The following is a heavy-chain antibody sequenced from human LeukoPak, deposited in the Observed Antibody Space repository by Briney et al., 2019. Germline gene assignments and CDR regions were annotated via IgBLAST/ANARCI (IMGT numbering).Heavy chain of an antibody. V-gene: IGHV4-4*07. CDR3: ASYRGNSAYYGS. D-gene: IGHD4-23*01. CDR2: IYSSGNT. CDR1: GASISSHY. Sequence: SETLSLTCTVSGASISSHYWSCIRQPAGKGLEWIGRIYSSGNTNYNPSLKSRVTMSVDTSKNQFSLKVSSVTAADTAVYYCASYRGNSAYYGSWGQGTLVTVSS. J-gene: IGHJ4*02.